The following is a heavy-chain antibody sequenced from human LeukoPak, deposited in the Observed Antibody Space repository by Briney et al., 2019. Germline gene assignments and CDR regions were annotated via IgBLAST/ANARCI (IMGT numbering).Heavy chain of an antibody. Sequence: PSETLSLTCTVSGGSISSSSYYWGWIRQPPGKKLEWIGNIYYSESTYYNPSLKSRVTISVDTSKNQFSLKLSSVTAADTAVYYCARPQRYSMYALDYWGQGTLVTVSS. CDR3: ARPQRYSMYALDY. CDR2: IYYSEST. D-gene: IGHD5/OR15-5a*01. V-gene: IGHV4-39*01. CDR1: GGSISSSSYY. J-gene: IGHJ4*02.